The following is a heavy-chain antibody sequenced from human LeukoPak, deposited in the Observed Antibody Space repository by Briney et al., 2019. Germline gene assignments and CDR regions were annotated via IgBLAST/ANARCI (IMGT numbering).Heavy chain of an antibody. V-gene: IGHV3-11*03. D-gene: IGHD2-2*01. J-gene: IGHJ4*02. Sequence: KPGGSLRLSCAASGFTFSDYYMSWIRQAPGKGLEWVSYISSSSSYTNYADSVKGRFTISRDNAKNSLYLQMNSLRAEDTAVYYCARLGLYCSSTSCFTIEYYFDYWGQGTLVTVSS. CDR3: ARLGLYCSSTSCFTIEYYFDY. CDR1: GFTFSDYY. CDR2: ISSSSSYT.